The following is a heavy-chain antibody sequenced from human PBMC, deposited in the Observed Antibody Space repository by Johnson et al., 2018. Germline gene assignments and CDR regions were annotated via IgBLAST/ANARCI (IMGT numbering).Heavy chain of an antibody. CDR3: ARQGLGSNDAFDI. CDR1: GYSFTSHW. Sequence: VQLVQSGAEVKKPGESLKISCKVSGYSFTSHWIGWVRQMPGKGPEWMGIIYPGDSDTIYNPSFEGQVTIPADKSLSSAYLQCSSLKASDTAMYYCARQGLGSNDAFDIWGQGTMVTVSS. V-gene: IGHV5-51*01. D-gene: IGHD3-10*01. J-gene: IGHJ3*02. CDR2: IYPGDSDT.